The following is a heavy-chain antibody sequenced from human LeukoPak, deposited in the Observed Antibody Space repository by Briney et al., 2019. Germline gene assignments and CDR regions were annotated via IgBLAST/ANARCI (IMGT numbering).Heavy chain of an antibody. J-gene: IGHJ6*02. Sequence: TSVKVSCKASGYTFTGYYMHWVRQAPGQGLEWMGRINPNSGGTSYAQKFQGRVTMTRDTSTSTVYMELSSLRSEDTAVYYCARETPMAGMDVWGQGTTVTVSS. CDR3: ARETPMAGMDV. CDR2: INPNSGGT. V-gene: IGHV1-2*06. CDR1: GYTFTGYY. D-gene: IGHD5-24*01.